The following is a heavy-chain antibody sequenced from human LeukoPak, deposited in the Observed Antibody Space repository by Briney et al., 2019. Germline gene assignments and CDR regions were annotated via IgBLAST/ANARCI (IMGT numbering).Heavy chain of an antibody. CDR3: AGGGLLWFVSWFDP. CDR1: GGSISSYY. Sequence: KSSETLSLTCTVSGGSISSYYWSWIRQPPGKGLEWIGYIYHSETTSYNPSLKSRVTISVDTSKNQFSLKLRSVTAADTAVYYCAGGGLLWFVSWFDPWGQGILVTVSS. D-gene: IGHD3-10*01. V-gene: IGHV4-59*01. CDR2: IYHSETT. J-gene: IGHJ5*02.